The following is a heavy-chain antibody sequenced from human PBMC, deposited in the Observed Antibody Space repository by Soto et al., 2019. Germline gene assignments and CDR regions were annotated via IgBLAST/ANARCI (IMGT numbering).Heavy chain of an antibody. CDR2: IIPIFGTA. D-gene: IGHD2-2*01. J-gene: IGHJ3*02. V-gene: IGHV1-69*13. CDR3: ARGDQDIVVPRGAFDI. CDR1: GGTFSSYA. Sequence: SVKVSCKASGGTFSSYAISWVRQAPGQGVAWMGGIIPIFGTANYAQKFQGGVTITADESTSTAYMELSSLRSEDTAVYYCARGDQDIVVPRGAFDIWGQGTMVTVSS.